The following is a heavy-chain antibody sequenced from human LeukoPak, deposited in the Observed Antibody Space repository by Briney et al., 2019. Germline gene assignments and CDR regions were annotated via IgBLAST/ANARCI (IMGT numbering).Heavy chain of an antibody. Sequence: GGSLRLSCAASGFTFSSYWLHWVRQAPGKGLVWVSRINSDGSSTSYADSVEGRFAISRDNSKNTLYLQMTSLRAEDTALYYCAKGSGVNHYNWFDPWGQGTLVTVSS. J-gene: IGHJ5*02. CDR2: INSDGSST. CDR1: GFTFSSYW. D-gene: IGHD2-8*01. V-gene: IGHV3-74*01. CDR3: AKGSGVNHYNWFDP.